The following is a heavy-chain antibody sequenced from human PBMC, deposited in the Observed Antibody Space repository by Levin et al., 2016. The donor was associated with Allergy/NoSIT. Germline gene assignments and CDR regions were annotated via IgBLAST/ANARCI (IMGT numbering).Heavy chain of an antibody. CDR1: GYSFTGFL. CDR3: ARLRGPALAGTTYYDYYGMDV. D-gene: IGHD6-19*01. Sequence: GESLKISCKASGYSFTGFLISWVRQMPGKGLEWMGRFDHSDSYTHYSPSFQGHVTMSTDKSINTAYLQWSGLKVSDTATYYCARLRGPALAGTTYYDYYGMDVWGQGTTVTVSS. CDR2: FDHSDSYT. V-gene: IGHV5-10-1*01. J-gene: IGHJ6*02.